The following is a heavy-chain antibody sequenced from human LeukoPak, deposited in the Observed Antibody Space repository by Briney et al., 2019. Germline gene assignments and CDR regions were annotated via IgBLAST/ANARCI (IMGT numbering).Heavy chain of an antibody. J-gene: IGHJ4*02. Sequence: PGGSLRLSCAASAFTFRAYGMHWVRQAPGKGLEWVAVISHDANNKYYADSVKGRFTISRDNSKNTLYLQMDSLRGEDTAVYYCAKDRHPARTDGYYFDCWGQGTLVSVSS. CDR1: AFTFRAYG. CDR2: ISHDANNK. V-gene: IGHV3-30*18. D-gene: IGHD5-24*01. CDR3: AKDRHPARTDGYYFDC.